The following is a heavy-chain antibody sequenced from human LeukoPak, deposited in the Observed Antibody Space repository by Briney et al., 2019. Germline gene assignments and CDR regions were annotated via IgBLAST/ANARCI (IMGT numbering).Heavy chain of an antibody. D-gene: IGHD1-1*01. J-gene: IGHJ4*02. CDR3: ARYREDGTVDY. CDR2: IYYSGST. CDR1: GGSISSSSYY. V-gene: IGHV4-39*07. Sequence: SETLSLTCTVSGGSISSSSYYWGWIRQPPGKGLEWIGSIYYSGSTYYNPSLKSRVTISVDTSKNQFSLKLSSVTAADTAVYYCARYREDGTVDYWGQGTLVTVSS.